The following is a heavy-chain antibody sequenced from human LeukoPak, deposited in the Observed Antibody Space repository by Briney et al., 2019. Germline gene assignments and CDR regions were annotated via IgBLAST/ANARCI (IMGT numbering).Heavy chain of an antibody. J-gene: IGHJ3*02. D-gene: IGHD1-26*01. CDR2: ISGSGGST. V-gene: IGHV3-23*01. Sequence: GGSLRLSCAASGFTFSSYGMSWVRQAPGKGLEWVSAISGSGGSTYYADSVKGRFAISRDNSKNTLYLQMNSLRAEDTAVYYCAKSVLLRGDAFDIWGQGTMVTVSS. CDR3: AKSVLLRGDAFDI. CDR1: GFTFSSYG.